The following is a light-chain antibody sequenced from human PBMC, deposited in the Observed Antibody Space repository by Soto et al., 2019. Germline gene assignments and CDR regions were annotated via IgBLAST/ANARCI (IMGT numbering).Light chain of an antibody. J-gene: IGKJ3*01. Sequence: EIVLTQSPATLSLSPGERATLSCRASQSVSSYLAWYQQKPGQAPRLLIYDASNRATGIPARFSGSGSGTDFTLPISRLEPEDFAVYYCQQRSNLPFTFGPGTKVDIK. CDR3: QQRSNLPFT. CDR1: QSVSSY. CDR2: DAS. V-gene: IGKV3-11*01.